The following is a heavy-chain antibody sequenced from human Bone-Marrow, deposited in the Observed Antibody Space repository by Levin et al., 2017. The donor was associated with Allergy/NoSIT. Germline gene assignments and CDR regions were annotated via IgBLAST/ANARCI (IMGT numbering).Heavy chain of an antibody. CDR2: IYHSGST. Sequence: PSETLSLTCAVSGFSISSAYYWAWIRQPPGKGLEWIGNIYHSGSTYYNPSLKSRVTISIDTSKNQFSLKVNSVTAADTAVYYCARADCSDGYCYYFDYWGQGTLVTVSS. J-gene: IGHJ4*02. D-gene: IGHD2-21*01. V-gene: IGHV4-38-2*01. CDR3: ARADCSDGYCYYFDY. CDR1: GFSISSAYY.